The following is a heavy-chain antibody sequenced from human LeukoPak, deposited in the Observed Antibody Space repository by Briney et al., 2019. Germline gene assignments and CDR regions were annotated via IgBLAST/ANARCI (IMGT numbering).Heavy chain of an antibody. CDR3: ARSQPTVAFDY. J-gene: IGHJ4*02. CDR2: AYFRSQWYN. V-gene: IGHV6-1*01. CDR1: GDSVSSDRVA. Sequence: TSQTLSLTCAISGDSVSSDRVAWNWIRQSPSRGLEWLGRAYFRSQWYNDYAVSVQSRISINPDTSKNQFSLQLSSVTAEDTAVYYCARSQPTVAFDYWGQGSLVTVSS. D-gene: IGHD6-19*01.